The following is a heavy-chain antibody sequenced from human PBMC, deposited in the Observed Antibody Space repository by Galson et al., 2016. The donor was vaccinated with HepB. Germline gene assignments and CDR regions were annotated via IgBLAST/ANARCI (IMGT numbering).Heavy chain of an antibody. Sequence: SCKTSGYTFTTYGVSWVRQAPGQGLAWMGWISAYNGDTHYAHEVQGRVTMTTDTSTSTAYMELRSLRSDDTAIYYCARDRPTIFGVQPPFDYWGQGTLVTVSS. CDR3: ARDRPTIFGVQPPFDY. J-gene: IGHJ4*02. CDR1: GYTFTTYG. CDR2: ISAYNGDT. D-gene: IGHD3-3*01. V-gene: IGHV1-18*04.